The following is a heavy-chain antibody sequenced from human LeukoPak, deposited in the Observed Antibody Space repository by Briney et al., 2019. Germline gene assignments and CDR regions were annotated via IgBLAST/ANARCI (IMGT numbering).Heavy chain of an antibody. CDR3: AKEVGLLWFGKLGAIDL. Sequence: GGSLRLSCAASGFTFSSYGMHWVRQAPGKGLEWVAVISYDGSNKYYADSVKGRFTISRDNSKNTLYLQMNSLRAEDTAVYYCAKEVGLLWFGKLGAIDLWGQGTLVTVSS. D-gene: IGHD3-10*01. J-gene: IGHJ5*02. CDR1: GFTFSSYG. CDR2: ISYDGSNK. V-gene: IGHV3-30*18.